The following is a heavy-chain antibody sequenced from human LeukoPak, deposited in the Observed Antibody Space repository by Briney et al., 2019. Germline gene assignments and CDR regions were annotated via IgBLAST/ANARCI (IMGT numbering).Heavy chain of an antibody. J-gene: IGHJ6*03. CDR3: ARSGIAVAGTVYYYYYYMDV. Sequence: PSETLSPTCTVSGGSISSSSYYWGWIRQPPWKGLEWIGSIYYSGSTYYNPSLKSRVTISVDSSKNQFSLKLSSVTAADTAVYYCARSGIAVAGTVYYYYYYMDVWGKGTTVTVSS. V-gene: IGHV4-39*07. CDR2: IYYSGST. D-gene: IGHD6-19*01. CDR1: GGSISSSSYY.